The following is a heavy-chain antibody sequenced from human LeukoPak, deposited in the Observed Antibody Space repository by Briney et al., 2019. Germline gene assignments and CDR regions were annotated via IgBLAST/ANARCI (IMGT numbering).Heavy chain of an antibody. Sequence: GGSLRLSCAVSGFTVGNNYMSWVRQAPGKGLEWVSLIYSVGTTSYADSVKGRFTISRDSPKNTLYLQMNSLRVEDTAIYFCASTGNFGRERVWGQGTLVTVSS. D-gene: IGHD4-23*01. CDR2: IYSVGTT. CDR1: GFTVGNNY. CDR3: ASTGNFGRERV. V-gene: IGHV3-53*01. J-gene: IGHJ4*02.